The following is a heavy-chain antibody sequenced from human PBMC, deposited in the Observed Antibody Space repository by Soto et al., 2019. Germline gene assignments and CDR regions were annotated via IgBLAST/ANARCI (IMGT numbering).Heavy chain of an antibody. V-gene: IGHV3-66*01. CDR2: IYSGGST. Sequence: EVQLVESGGGLVQPGGSLRLSCAASGFTVSSNYMSWVRQAPGKGLEWVSVIYSGGSTYYADSVKGRFTISKDNSKNPLYLQMNSLRDEDTAVYYCARGGGWAARPNSWFDPWGQGTLVTVSS. D-gene: IGHD6-6*01. CDR3: ARGGGWAARPNSWFDP. CDR1: GFTVSSNY. J-gene: IGHJ5*02.